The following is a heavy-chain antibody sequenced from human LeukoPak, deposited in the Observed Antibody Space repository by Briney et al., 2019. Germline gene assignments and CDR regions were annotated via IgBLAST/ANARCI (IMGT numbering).Heavy chain of an antibody. J-gene: IGHJ4*02. CDR2: ISYDGSNK. V-gene: IGHV3-30*03. CDR1: GFTFSSYS. D-gene: IGHD1-26*01. Sequence: PGGSLRLSCAASGFTFSSYSMNWVRQAPGKGLEWVAVISYDGSNKYYADSVKGRFTISRDNSKNTLYLQMNSLRAEDTAVYYCARELRTIVGATTSLDYWGQGTLVTVSS. CDR3: ARELRTIVGATTSLDY.